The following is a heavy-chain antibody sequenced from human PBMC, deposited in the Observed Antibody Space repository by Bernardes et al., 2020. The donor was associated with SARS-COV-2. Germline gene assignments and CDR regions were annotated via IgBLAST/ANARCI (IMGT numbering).Heavy chain of an antibody. CDR3: ARDGVGIAAAGNRYYYYGMDV. CDR1: GFTFSDYY. Sequence: GSLRLSCAASGFTFSDYYMSWIRQAPGKGLEWVSYISSSGSTIYYADSVKGRFTISRDNAKNSLYLQMNSLRAEDTAVYYCARDGVGIAAAGNRYYYYGMDVWGQGTTVTVSS. V-gene: IGHV3-11*01. CDR2: ISSSGSTI. J-gene: IGHJ6*02. D-gene: IGHD6-13*01.